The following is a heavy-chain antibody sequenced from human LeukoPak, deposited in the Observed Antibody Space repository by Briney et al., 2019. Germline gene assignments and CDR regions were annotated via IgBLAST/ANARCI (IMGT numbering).Heavy chain of an antibody. CDR3: ARHGLAGGIGGRCFTSFHYYGMDV. V-gene: IGHV5-51*01. D-gene: IGHD2-15*01. Sequence: GESLKISCKGSGYGFTNYYWIAWVRQMPGKGLEWVGIIYPGDSDTRYSPSFQGQVTISADKSTSTAYLQWNSLKASDSALYYCARHGLAGGIGGRCFTSFHYYGMDVWGQGTTVTVSS. J-gene: IGHJ6*02. CDR2: IYPGDSDT. CDR1: GYGFTNYYW.